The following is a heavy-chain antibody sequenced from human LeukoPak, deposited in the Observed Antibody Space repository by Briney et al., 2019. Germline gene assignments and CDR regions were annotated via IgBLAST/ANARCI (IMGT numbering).Heavy chain of an antibody. J-gene: IGHJ5*02. D-gene: IGHD3-10*01. V-gene: IGHV3-13*01. CDR1: GFTFSSYD. Sequence: GGSLRLSCAASGFTFSSYDMHWVRQATGKGLEWVSAIGTAGDTYYPGSVKGRFTISRENAKNSLYLQMNSLRAEDTAVYYCARDSGMVRGVSRFDPWGQGTLVTVSS. CDR2: IGTAGDT. CDR3: ARDSGMVRGVSRFDP.